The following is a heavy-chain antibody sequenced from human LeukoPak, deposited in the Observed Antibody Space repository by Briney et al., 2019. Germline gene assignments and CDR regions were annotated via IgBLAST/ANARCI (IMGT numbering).Heavy chain of an antibody. D-gene: IGHD2-15*01. Sequence: GGSLRLSCAASGFTFSSYAMSWVRQAPGKGLEWVSAISGSGGSTYYADSVKGRFTISRDNSKSTLYLQMNSLRAEDTAVYYCARYIVVVVAAAFDYWGQGTLVTVSS. CDR3: ARYIVVVVAAAFDY. CDR1: GFTFSSYA. J-gene: IGHJ4*02. V-gene: IGHV3-23*01. CDR2: ISGSGGST.